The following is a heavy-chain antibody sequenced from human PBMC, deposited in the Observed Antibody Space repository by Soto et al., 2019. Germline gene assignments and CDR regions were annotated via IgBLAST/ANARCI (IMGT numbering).Heavy chain of an antibody. D-gene: IGHD4-17*01. J-gene: IGHJ2*01. CDR3: ARGFYGDYPLYFDL. CDR1: GFTVNSKY. V-gene: IGHV3-66*01. CDR2: IYSDGST. Sequence: GGSLRLSCAASGFTVNSKYMTWVRQAPGKGLEWVSIIYSDGSTYSADSVKDRFSISRDNFKNTLYLQMNSLRVEDTAVYFCARGFYGDYPLYFDLWGRGTLVTVSS.